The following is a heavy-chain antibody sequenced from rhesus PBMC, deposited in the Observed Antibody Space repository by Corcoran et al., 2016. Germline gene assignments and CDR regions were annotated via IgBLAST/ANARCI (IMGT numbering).Heavy chain of an antibody. Sequence: EVQLVESGGGLAQPGGSLRLPCVPSVFTSSDSALDWLRQAPGKGLEWVGFIRSKAYGGTAEYAASVKGRFTISRDDSKNTAYLQMSSLKTEDTAVYYCTRESAWGQGVLVTVSS. CDR1: VFTSSDSA. CDR3: TRESA. J-gene: IGHJ4*01. CDR2: IRSKAYGGTA. V-gene: IGHV3-153D*01.